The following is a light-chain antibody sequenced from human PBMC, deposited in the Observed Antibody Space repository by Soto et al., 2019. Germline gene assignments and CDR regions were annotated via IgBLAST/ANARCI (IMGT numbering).Light chain of an antibody. V-gene: IGKV1-39*01. CDR2: AAS. CDR3: QQTYSIPLT. CDR1: QSISNF. J-gene: IGKJ4*01. Sequence: DIQMTQSPSSLSASVGDRVTITCRASQSISNFLNWYQQKPGKAPKVLINAASSLQSGVPSRFSGSRSGTDFTLTIGGLQPEDFAIYYCQQTYSIPLTFGGGTKVEIK.